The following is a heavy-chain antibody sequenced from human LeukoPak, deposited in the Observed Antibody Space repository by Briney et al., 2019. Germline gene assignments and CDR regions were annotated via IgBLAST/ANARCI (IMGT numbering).Heavy chain of an antibody. CDR2: LNGDGTNI. CDR1: GFTFSNYW. CDR3: ARSQSGVFDV. J-gene: IGHJ3*01. Sequence: PGGSLRLSCAASGFTFSNYWIHWVRQAPGKGLVWVSRLNGDGTNIIYADSVKGRFTISRDNAENTLYLQMNSLRAEDTALYYCARSQSGVFDVWGQGTMVTVSS. V-gene: IGHV3-74*01. D-gene: IGHD2-8*01.